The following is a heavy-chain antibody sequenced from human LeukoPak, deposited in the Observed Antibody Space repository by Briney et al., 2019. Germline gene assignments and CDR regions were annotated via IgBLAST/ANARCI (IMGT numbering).Heavy chain of an antibody. V-gene: IGHV4-39*01. CDR3: ARRVSSTSWFDY. CDR1: GGSISSSSYY. D-gene: IGHD2-2*01. J-gene: IGHJ4*02. Sequence: PSETLSLTCTVYGGSISSSSYYWVWIRQPPGKGLEWIGNMHYSGSTYYNPSLKSRVAISVHTSKNQFSLKLSSVAAADTAVYYCARRVSSTSWFDYWGQGTLVTASS. CDR2: MHYSGST.